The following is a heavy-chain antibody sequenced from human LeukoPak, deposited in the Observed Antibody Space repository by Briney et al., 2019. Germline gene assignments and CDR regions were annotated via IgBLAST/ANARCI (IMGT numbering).Heavy chain of an antibody. Sequence: PSETLSLTCVVSGGSISSGNWWSWVRQPPGKGLEWIGEIYHSGSTNYNPSLKSRVAISVDRSKNQFSLKLTSVTAADTAVYYCARAVGRRLDYWGQGTLVTVSS. J-gene: IGHJ4*02. D-gene: IGHD1-26*01. CDR1: GGSISSGNW. CDR2: IYHSGST. CDR3: ARAVGRRLDY. V-gene: IGHV4-4*02.